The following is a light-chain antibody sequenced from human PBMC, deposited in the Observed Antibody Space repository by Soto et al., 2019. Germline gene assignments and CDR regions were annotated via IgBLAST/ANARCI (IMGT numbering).Light chain of an antibody. CDR1: SSDIGGYNY. V-gene: IGLV2-14*03. CDR3: SSYTNSSTYVV. J-gene: IGLJ2*01. CDR2: DVS. Sequence: QSALTQPASVSASPGQSITISCTGTSSDIGGYNYVSWYQQHPGKAPKLMISDVSNRPSGVSDRFSGSKSGNTASLTISGLQAEDEAEYLCSSYTNSSTYVVFGGGTKVTVL.